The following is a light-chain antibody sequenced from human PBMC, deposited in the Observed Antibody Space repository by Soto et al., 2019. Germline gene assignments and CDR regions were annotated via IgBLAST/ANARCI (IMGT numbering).Light chain of an antibody. Sequence: SALTQPASVSGSPGQSITISCTGTSSDVGGYNYVSWYQQHPGKAPKLMIYEVSNRPSGVSNRFSGSKSGNTASLTISGLQSEYEADYYCSSYTSSSTYVFGTGTKLTVL. V-gene: IGLV2-14*01. CDR3: SSYTSSSTYV. J-gene: IGLJ1*01. CDR2: EVS. CDR1: SSDVGGYNY.